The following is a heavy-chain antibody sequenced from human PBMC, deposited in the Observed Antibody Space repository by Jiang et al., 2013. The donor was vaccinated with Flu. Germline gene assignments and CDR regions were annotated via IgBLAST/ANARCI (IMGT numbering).Heavy chain of an antibody. V-gene: IGHV6-1*01. CDR3: ARAGGYYYDY. D-gene: IGHD3-22*01. CDR2: TYYRSKWYN. J-gene: IGHJ4*02. CDR1: GDSVSRNTAA. Sequence: SQTLSLTCAISGDSVSRNTAAWNWIRQSPSRGLEWLGRTYYRSKWYNDYGLSVKSRITINADTSKNQFSLQLNSVTPDDTAVYYCARAGGYYYDYWGQGTLVTVSS.